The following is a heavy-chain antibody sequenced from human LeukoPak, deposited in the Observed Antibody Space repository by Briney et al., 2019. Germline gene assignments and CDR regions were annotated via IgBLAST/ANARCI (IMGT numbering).Heavy chain of an antibody. Sequence: AGGSLRLSCAASGFTFSCYSMNWVRHAPGKGLEWVSSISRSSSYIYYADSVKGRFTISRDNAKNSLYLQMNSLRAEDTAVYYCARAYSNYVPYYWGQETLVTVSS. J-gene: IGHJ4*02. CDR3: ARAYSNYVPYY. CDR2: ISRSSSYI. D-gene: IGHD4-11*01. CDR1: GFTFSCYS. V-gene: IGHV3-21*01.